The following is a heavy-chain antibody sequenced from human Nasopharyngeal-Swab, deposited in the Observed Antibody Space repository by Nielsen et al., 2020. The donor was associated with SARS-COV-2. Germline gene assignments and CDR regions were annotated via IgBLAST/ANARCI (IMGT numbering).Heavy chain of an antibody. Sequence: GGSRGLSCAALGFTFSSYSMNWVRQAPGKGLEWVSSISSSSSYIYYADSVKGRFTISRDNAKNSLYLQMNSLRAEDTAVYYCARWDYSHYDLDYWGQGTLVTVSS. V-gene: IGHV3-21*01. CDR3: ARWDYSHYDLDY. J-gene: IGHJ4*02. D-gene: IGHD4-11*01. CDR2: ISSSSSYI. CDR1: GFTFSSYS.